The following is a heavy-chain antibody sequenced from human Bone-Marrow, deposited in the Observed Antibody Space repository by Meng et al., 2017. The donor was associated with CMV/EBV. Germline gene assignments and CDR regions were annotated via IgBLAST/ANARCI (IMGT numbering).Heavy chain of an antibody. CDR1: GGSISSSNW. CDR2: IYHSGST. D-gene: IGHD3-22*01. Sequence: SETLSLTCAVSGGSISSSNWWSWVRQPPGKGLEWIGEIYHSGSTYYNPSLKSRVTISVDTSKNQFSLKLSSVTAADTAVYYCARVPGHYYDSSDAWGGHAFDIWGQGTMVTVSS. J-gene: IGHJ3*02. V-gene: IGHV4-4*02. CDR3: ARVPGHYYDSSDAWGGHAFDI.